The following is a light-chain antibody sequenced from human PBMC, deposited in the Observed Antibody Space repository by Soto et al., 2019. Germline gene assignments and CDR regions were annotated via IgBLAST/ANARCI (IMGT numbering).Light chain of an antibody. CDR1: SSDVGGYNY. Sequence: QSALTHPASVSGSPGQSITISCTGTSSDVGGYNYVSWYQQHPGKAPKLMIYDVSNRPSGVSNRFSGSKSGNTAALTISGLQDEDEADYYCSSYTSSSTPYVVGTGTKLTVL. V-gene: IGLV2-14*01. J-gene: IGLJ1*01. CDR3: SSYTSSSTPYV. CDR2: DVS.